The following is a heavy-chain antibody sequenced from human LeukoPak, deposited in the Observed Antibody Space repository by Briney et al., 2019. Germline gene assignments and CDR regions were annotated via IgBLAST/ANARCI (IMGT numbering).Heavy chain of an antibody. CDR1: GFTFSNFW. CDR2: IKQDESEK. Sequence: GGSLRLSCTASGFTFSNFWMGWVRQAPGKGLEWVANIKQDESEKYYLDSVKGRFTISRDNAMNSLYLQMNSLRAEDTAVYYCARDPYSNYAGMDVWGQGTTVTVSS. CDR3: ARDPYSNYAGMDV. V-gene: IGHV3-7*01. J-gene: IGHJ6*02. D-gene: IGHD4-11*01.